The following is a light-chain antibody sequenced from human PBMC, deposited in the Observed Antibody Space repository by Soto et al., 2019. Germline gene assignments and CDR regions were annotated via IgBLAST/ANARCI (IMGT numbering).Light chain of an antibody. V-gene: IGKV3-20*01. J-gene: IGKJ1*01. CDR1: QSVSTSF. Sequence: EMVLTQSPGTLSLSPGDRATLSCRASQSVSTSFLAWYQQTPGQAPRLLIYGTSSRATGIPDRFSGSGSGTDFTLTISRLEPEDFAVYYCHQFDSSLTFGQGTTVEIK. CDR2: GTS. CDR3: HQFDSSLT.